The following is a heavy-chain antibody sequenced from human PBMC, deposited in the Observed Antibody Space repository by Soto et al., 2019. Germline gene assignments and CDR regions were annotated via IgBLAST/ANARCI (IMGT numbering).Heavy chain of an antibody. CDR1: GGTFSSYA. V-gene: IGHV1-69*01. Sequence: QVQLVQSGAEVKKPGSSVKVSCKASGGTFSSYAISWVRQAPGQGLEWMGGIIPISDTTNYAQKFQGRVTITADESTSTGYMELSSLRSEDTAVYYCARSQGSSTSLEIYYYYYYGMDVWGQGPTVTVSS. CDR3: ARSQGSSTSLEIYYYYYYGMDV. J-gene: IGHJ6*02. CDR2: IIPISDTT. D-gene: IGHD2-2*01.